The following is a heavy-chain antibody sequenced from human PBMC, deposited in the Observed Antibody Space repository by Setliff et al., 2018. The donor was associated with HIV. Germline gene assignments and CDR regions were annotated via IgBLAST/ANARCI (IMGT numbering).Heavy chain of an antibody. Sequence: HPGGSLRLSCAASGFTFSSYSMNWVRQAPGKGLEWVSYISSSSSTIYYADSVKGRFTISRDNAKNSLYLQMNSLRAEDTAVYYCARDSRGAIAARTDYWGQGTLVTVSS. CDR2: ISSSSSTI. J-gene: IGHJ4*02. D-gene: IGHD6-6*01. CDR1: GFTFSSYS. CDR3: ARDSRGAIAARTDY. V-gene: IGHV3-48*01.